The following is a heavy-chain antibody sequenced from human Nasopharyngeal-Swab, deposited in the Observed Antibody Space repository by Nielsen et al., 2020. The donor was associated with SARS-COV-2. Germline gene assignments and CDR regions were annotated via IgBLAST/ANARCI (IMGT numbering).Heavy chain of an antibody. CDR2: INIDGSRT. D-gene: IGHD3-22*01. CDR1: GFTFPNYL. CDR3: ARVLDYYDSSGYDTWDVFAL. Sequence: GESLKISCAVSGFTFPNYLMHWVRRTPGKGLVWVSRINIDGSRTGYADSVKGRFTISSDNAKNTLFLHMNSLRAEDTAVYYCARVLDYYDSSGYDTWDVFALWGQGTMVTVSS. J-gene: IGHJ3*01. V-gene: IGHV3-74*01.